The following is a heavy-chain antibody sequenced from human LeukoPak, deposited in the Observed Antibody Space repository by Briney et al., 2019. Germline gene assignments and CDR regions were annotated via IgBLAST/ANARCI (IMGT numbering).Heavy chain of an antibody. Sequence: ASVKASCKASGYTFTGYYMHWVRQAPGQGLEWMGWINPNSGGTNYAQKFQGRVTMTRDTSISTAYMELSRLGSDDTAVYYCASLYGDYLHFDYWGQGTLVTVSS. CDR3: ASLYGDYLHFDY. J-gene: IGHJ4*02. D-gene: IGHD4-17*01. CDR1: GYTFTGYY. V-gene: IGHV1-2*02. CDR2: INPNSGGT.